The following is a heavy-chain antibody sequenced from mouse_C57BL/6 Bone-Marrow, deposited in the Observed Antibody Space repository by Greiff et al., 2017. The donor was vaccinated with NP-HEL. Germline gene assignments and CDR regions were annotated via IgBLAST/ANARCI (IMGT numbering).Heavy chain of an antibody. V-gene: IGHV5-9-1*02. CDR2: ISSGGDYI. CDR1: GFTFSSYA. Sequence: EVNVVESGEGLVKPGGSLKLSCAASGFTFSSYAMSWVRQTPEKRLEWVAYISSGGDYIYYADTVKGRFTISRDNARNTLYLQMSSLKSEDTAMYYCTRVRGNYAWFAYWGQGTLVTVSA. J-gene: IGHJ3*01. D-gene: IGHD2-1*01. CDR3: TRVRGNYAWFAY.